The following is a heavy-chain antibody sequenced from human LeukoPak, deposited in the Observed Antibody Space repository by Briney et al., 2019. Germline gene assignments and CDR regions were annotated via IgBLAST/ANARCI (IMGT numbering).Heavy chain of an antibody. D-gene: IGHD4-17*01. CDR3: ARASRGTMTTYNWFDP. CDR1: GGSISNGGYY. CDR2: IYYSGST. Sequence: SETLSLTCTVSGGSISNGGYYWTWIRQHPGKGLEWIGYIYYSGSTYYNPSLKSRVTMSVDTSKNQFSLKLSSVTAADTAVFYCARASRGTMTTYNWFDPWGQGTLVTVSS. J-gene: IGHJ5*02. V-gene: IGHV4-31*03.